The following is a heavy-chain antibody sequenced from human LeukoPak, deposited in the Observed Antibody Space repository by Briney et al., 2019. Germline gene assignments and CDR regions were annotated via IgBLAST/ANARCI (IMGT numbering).Heavy chain of an antibody. CDR3: AKDKTAVAGTALYYYYYAMDV. J-gene: IGHJ6*04. D-gene: IGHD6-19*01. CDR1: GFTFDDYA. CDR2: ISWDGGST. V-gene: IGHV3-43D*04. Sequence: GGSLRLSCAASGFTFDDYAMHWVRQAPGKGLEWVSLISWDGGSTYYADSVKGRFTISRDNSKNSLYLQMNSLRAEDTALYYCAKDKTAVAGTALYYYYYAMDVWGKGTTVTVSS.